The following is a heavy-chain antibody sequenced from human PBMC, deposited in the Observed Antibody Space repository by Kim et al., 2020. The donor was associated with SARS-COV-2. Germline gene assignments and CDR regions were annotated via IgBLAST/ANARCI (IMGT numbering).Heavy chain of an antibody. CDR2: SDGSAK. V-gene: IGHV3-11*01. CDR3: VREPAS. J-gene: IGHJ5*02. Sequence: SDGSAKNHADSVNGRFTISRDNAKKSLSLQMNRLTPEDTAVYYCVREPASWGQGTLVTVSS.